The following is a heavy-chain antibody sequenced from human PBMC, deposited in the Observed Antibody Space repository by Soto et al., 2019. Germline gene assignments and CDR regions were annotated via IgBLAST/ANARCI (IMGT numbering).Heavy chain of an antibody. J-gene: IGHJ4*02. Sequence: ASVKVSCKASGDTFSTYTITWMRQAPGQGLEWMGLINPSGGSTTYAQKFQGRVTMTRDTSTSTVYMDLSSLRSEDTAVYYCARSPYSSGYYYAIDYWGQGTQVTVSS. CDR1: GDTFSTYT. V-gene: IGHV1-46*01. CDR2: INPSGGST. D-gene: IGHD3-22*01. CDR3: ARSPYSSGYYYAIDY.